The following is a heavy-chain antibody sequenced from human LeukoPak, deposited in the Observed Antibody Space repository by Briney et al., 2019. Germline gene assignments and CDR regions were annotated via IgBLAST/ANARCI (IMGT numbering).Heavy chain of an antibody. CDR3: ARIVGWLQQIADL. CDR1: GFTFSTYP. CDR2: VSYAGSMQ. D-gene: IGHD2-15*01. V-gene: IGHV3-30*04. Sequence: GGSLRLSCVASGFTFSTYPIFWVRQAPGKGLEWVATVSYAGSMQYHADSVRDRFTTFRDNSQNTVYLQMTNLRTDDTAIYYCARIVGWLQQIADLWGHGTLVTVSS. J-gene: IGHJ5*02.